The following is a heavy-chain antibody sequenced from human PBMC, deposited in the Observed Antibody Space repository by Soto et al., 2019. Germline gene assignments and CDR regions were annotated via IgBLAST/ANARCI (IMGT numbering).Heavy chain of an antibody. J-gene: IGHJ4*02. V-gene: IGHV3-30-3*01. Sequence: GGSLRLSCAASGFTFSSYAMHWVRQAPGKGLEWVAVISYDGSNKYYADSVKGRFTISRDNSKNTLYLQMNSLRAEDTAVYYCAKDSSGSDYWGQGTLVTVSS. D-gene: IGHD6-19*01. CDR2: ISYDGSNK. CDR3: AKDSSGSDY. CDR1: GFTFSSYA.